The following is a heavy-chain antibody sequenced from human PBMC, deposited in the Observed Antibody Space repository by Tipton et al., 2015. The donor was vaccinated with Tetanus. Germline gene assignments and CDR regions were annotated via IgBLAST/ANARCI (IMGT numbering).Heavy chain of an antibody. Sequence: LSLTCTVSGGSISSDDYSWSWIRQPPGKGLVWVSRINSDGSVKDYGDSVKGRCTISRDNAKNTLYLQMISLRAEDTAVYSCARGMAEASNCGGDCYSDYWGQGTLVTVSS. CDR2: INSDGSVK. D-gene: IGHD2-21*02. CDR3: ARGMAEASNCGGDCYSDY. V-gene: IGHV3-74*01. CDR1: GGSISSDDYS. J-gene: IGHJ4*02.